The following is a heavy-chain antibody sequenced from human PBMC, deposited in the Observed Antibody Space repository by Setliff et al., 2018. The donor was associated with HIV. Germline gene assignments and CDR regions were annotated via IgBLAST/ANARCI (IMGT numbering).Heavy chain of an antibody. D-gene: IGHD2-21*01. J-gene: IGHJ4*02. V-gene: IGHV3-74*01. CDR1: GFTFSNYW. CDR2: INNDGSST. Sequence: GGSLRLSFAASGFTFSNYWMHWVRQVPGKGLVWVSRINNDGSSTSYADSVKGRFTISRDNAKNTLYLQMDSLTAEDTAVYHCGGASVSYWGQGTLVTVSS. CDR3: GGASVSY.